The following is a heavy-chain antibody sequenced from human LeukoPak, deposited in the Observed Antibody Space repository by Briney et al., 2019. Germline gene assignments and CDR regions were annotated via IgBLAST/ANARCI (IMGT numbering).Heavy chain of an antibody. J-gene: IGHJ1*01. Sequence: ESGPTLVKPTQTLTLTCTFSGFSLSTSGVGVGWIRQPPGKALEWLALIYRDDDKRYSPSLKSRLTITKDISKNQVVLTMTNMDPVDTATYYCAHSLNSYYDSSGYSYAEYFQHWGQGTLVTVSS. D-gene: IGHD3-22*01. V-gene: IGHV2-5*02. CDR2: IYRDDDK. CDR1: GFSLSTSGVG. CDR3: AHSLNSYYDSSGYSYAEYFQH.